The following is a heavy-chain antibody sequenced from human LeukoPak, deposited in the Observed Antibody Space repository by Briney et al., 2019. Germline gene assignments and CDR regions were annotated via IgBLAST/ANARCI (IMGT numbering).Heavy chain of an antibody. V-gene: IGHV4-38-2*02. CDR3: ARTTRYYYDSSGYYQYYFDY. CDR2: IYHSGST. D-gene: IGHD3-22*01. CDR1: GYSISSGYY. J-gene: IGHJ4*02. Sequence: SETLSLTCTVSGYSISSGYYWGWIRQPPGKGLEWIGSIYHSGSTYHNPSLKSRVTISVDTSKNQFSLKLSSVTAADTAVYYCARTTRYYYDSSGYYQYYFDYWGQGTLVTVSS.